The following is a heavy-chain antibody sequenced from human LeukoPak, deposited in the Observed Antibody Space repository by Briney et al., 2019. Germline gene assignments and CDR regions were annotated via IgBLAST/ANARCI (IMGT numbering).Heavy chain of an antibody. D-gene: IGHD5-18*01. Sequence: PGGSLRLSCAASGFTFSSYGMHWVRQAPGKGLEWVAVICYDGSNKYYADSVKGRFTISRDNSKNTLYLQMNSLRAEDTAVYYCARADSYGYLGYYYYGMDVWGQGTTVTVSS. J-gene: IGHJ6*02. CDR3: ARADSYGYLGYYYYGMDV. V-gene: IGHV3-33*01. CDR2: ICYDGSNK. CDR1: GFTFSSYG.